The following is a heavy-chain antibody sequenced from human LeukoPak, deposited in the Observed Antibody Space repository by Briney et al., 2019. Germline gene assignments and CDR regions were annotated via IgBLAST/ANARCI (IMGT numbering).Heavy chain of an antibody. CDR3: ARDKGSGSYSPIYYYYYGMDV. J-gene: IGHJ6*02. V-gene: IGHV1-18*01. Sequence: ASVKVSCTASGYTFTSYGISWVRQAPGQVLERMGWISAYHGNTNYAQKLQGRVNMTTDTSTSTAYMELRSLRSDDTAVYYCARDKGSGSYSPIYYYYYGMDVWGQGTTVTVSS. CDR1: GYTFTSYG. D-gene: IGHD3-10*01. CDR2: ISAYHGNT.